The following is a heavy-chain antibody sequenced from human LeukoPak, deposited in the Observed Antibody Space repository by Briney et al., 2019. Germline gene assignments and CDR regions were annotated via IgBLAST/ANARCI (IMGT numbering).Heavy chain of an antibody. CDR2: INPSGGST. J-gene: IGHJ4*02. V-gene: IGHV1-46*01. CDR1: GYTFTSYY. D-gene: IGHD6-6*01. Sequence: ASVKVSCKASGYTFTSYYMHWVRQAPGQGLEWMGIINPSGGSTSYAQKFQGRVTMTRDMSTSTVYMELSSLRSEDTAVYYCARDPGQLVPLYYFDYWGQGTLVTVSS. CDR3: ARDPGQLVPLYYFDY.